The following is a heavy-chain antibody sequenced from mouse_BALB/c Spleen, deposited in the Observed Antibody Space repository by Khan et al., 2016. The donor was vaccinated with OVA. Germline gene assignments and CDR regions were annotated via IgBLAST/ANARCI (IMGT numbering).Heavy chain of an antibody. CDR2: ISYDGSN. CDR3: ARDYFGNYYIDY. V-gene: IGHV3-6*02. D-gene: IGHD2-1*01. CDR1: GYSIISGYY. J-gene: IGHJ2*01. Sequence: EVQLQESGPGLVKPSQSLSLTCSVTGYSIISGYYWNWIRQFPGNKLEWMGYISYDGSNNYNPSLKNRISITRDTSKNQFFLKLNSVTTEDTATYYGARDYFGNYYIDYWGQGTTLTVSS.